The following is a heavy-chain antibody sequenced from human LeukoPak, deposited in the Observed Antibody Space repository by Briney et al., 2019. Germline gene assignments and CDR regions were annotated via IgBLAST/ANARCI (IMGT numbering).Heavy chain of an antibody. J-gene: IGHJ4*02. V-gene: IGHV1-24*01. CDR3: ARAYRNSPGYSSGWYWLDY. Sequence: GVSVKVSCKVSGYTLTELSMHWVRQAPGKGLEWMGGFDPEDGETIYAQKFRGRVTMTEDTSTDTAYMELRSLRSDDTAVYYCARAYRNSPGYSSGWYWLDYWGQGTLVTVSS. CDR2: FDPEDGET. D-gene: IGHD6-19*01. CDR1: GYTLTELS.